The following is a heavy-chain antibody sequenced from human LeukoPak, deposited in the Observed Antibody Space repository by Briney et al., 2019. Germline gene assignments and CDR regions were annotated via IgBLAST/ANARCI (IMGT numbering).Heavy chain of an antibody. V-gene: IGHV3-23*01. Sequence: GGSLRLSCAASGFTFSSYAMSWVRQAPGKGLEWVSAISGSGGSTYYADSVKGRFTISRDNSKNTLYLQMNSLRAEDTAVYYCATRGGNYPFAYWGQGTLVTVSS. CDR2: ISGSGGST. CDR3: ATRGGNYPFAY. D-gene: IGHD4-23*01. CDR1: GFTFSSYA. J-gene: IGHJ4*02.